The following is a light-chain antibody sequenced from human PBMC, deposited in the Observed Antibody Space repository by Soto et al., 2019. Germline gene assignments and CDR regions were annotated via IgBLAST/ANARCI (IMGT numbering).Light chain of an antibody. Sequence: QAVVTQPPSASGTPGQRVTISCSGSSSNIGSNYVYWYQQLPGTAPKLLIYSNTQRPSGVPDRFSGSKSGTSASLAISGLRSEDEADYYCAAWDDSLSGVVFGGGTKLTVL. CDR3: AAWDDSLSGVV. CDR1: SSNIGSNY. CDR2: SNT. V-gene: IGLV1-47*02. J-gene: IGLJ2*01.